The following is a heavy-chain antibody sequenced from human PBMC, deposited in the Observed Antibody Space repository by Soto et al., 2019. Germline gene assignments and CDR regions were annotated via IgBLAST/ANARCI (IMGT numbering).Heavy chain of an antibody. CDR1: GFTFSDHY. CDR2: SSNSGSFT. Sequence: PGGSLRLSCAASGFTFSDHYMSWIRQAPGKGLEWIGYSSNSGSFTRYADSVKGRFSISRDNAKNSLYLQINSLRGDDTAIYYCVRSGDNYNILDYWGQGTQVTVSS. D-gene: IGHD3-9*01. CDR3: VRSGDNYNILDY. V-gene: IGHV3-11*06. J-gene: IGHJ4*02.